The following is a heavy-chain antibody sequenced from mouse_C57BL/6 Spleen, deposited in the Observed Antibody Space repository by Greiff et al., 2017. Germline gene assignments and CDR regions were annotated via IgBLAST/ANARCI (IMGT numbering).Heavy chain of an antibody. CDR2: ISNGGGST. Sequence: EVQLKESGGGLVQPGGSLKLSCAASGFTFSDYYMYWVRQTPEKRLEWVAYISNGGGSTYYPDTVKGRFTISRDNAKNTRYLQMSRLKSEDTARYCCAIMDYWGQGTSVTVSS. CDR1: GFTFSDYY. V-gene: IGHV5-12*01. CDR3: AIMDY. J-gene: IGHJ4*01.